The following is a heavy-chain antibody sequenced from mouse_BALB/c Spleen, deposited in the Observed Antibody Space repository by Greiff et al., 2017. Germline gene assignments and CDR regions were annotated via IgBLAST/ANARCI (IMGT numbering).Heavy chain of an antibody. D-gene: IGHD2-1*01. J-gene: IGHJ4*01. Sequence: VQLKQSGPELVKPVASVKMSCKASGYTFTSYVMHWVKQKPGQGLEWIGYINPYNDGTKYNEKFKGKATLTSDKSSSTAYMELSSLTSEDSAVYYCARGGNYLVLYYAMDYWGQGTSVTVSS. CDR3: ARGGNYLVLYYAMDY. CDR2: INPYNDGT. V-gene: IGHV1-14*01. CDR1: GYTFTSYV.